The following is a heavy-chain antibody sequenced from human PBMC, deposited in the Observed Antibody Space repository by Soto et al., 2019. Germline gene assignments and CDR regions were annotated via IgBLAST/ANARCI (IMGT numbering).Heavy chain of an antibody. J-gene: IGHJ5*02. V-gene: IGHV1-2*02. CDR2: INPHSGET. Sequence: QVQLVQSGAEVKRPGASVKVSCKASGSSFTGYYMHWVRKAPGQWLEWMGWINPHSGETNYAQKFQARVTLTRDTSISTASTQLSGLTSDDTAVYYCARETDDFTNGADDLWGPGTLVTVSS. D-gene: IGHD4-4*01. CDR3: ARETDDFTNGADDL. CDR1: GSSFTGYY.